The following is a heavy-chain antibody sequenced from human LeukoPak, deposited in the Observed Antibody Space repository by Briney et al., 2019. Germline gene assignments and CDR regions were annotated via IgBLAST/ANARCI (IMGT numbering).Heavy chain of an antibody. Sequence: GASMKVSCKASGYTFTSYYMHWVRQAPGQGLEWMGWINPNSGGTNYAQKFQGWVTMTRDTSISTAYMELSRLRSDDTAVYYCARDRFEMAAAGHYYYYGMDVWGQGTTVTVSS. CDR3: ARDRFEMAAAGHYYYYGMDV. CDR2: INPNSGGT. D-gene: IGHD6-13*01. J-gene: IGHJ6*02. CDR1: GYTFTSYY. V-gene: IGHV1-2*04.